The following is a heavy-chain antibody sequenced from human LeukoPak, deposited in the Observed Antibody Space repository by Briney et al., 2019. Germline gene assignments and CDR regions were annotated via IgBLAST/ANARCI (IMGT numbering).Heavy chain of an antibody. J-gene: IGHJ5*02. CDR3: ARFKSGLNNWFDP. CDR1: GGSISSSNW. V-gene: IGHV4-4*02. Sequence: PSETLSLTCAVSGGSISSSNWWSWVRQPPGKGLEWIGEIYHSGSTNYNPSLKSRVTISVDKSKNQFSLKLSSVTAADTAVYYCARFKSGLNNWFDPWGQGTLVTVSS. CDR2: IYHSGST. D-gene: IGHD4/OR15-4a*01.